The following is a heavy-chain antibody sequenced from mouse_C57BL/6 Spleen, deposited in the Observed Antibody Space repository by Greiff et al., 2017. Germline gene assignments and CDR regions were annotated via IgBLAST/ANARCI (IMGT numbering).Heavy chain of an antibody. CDR3: ARQDGNYGDD. Sequence: QVQLKESGAELVRPGTSVKVSCKASGYTFTSYGISWVKQRTGQGLEWIGEIYPRSGNTYYHEKFKGKATLTADKSSSTAYMELRSLTSEDSAVXFCARQDGNYGDDWGQGTTLTVSS. CDR2: IYPRSGNT. V-gene: IGHV1-81*01. J-gene: IGHJ2*01. D-gene: IGHD2-1*01. CDR1: GYTFTSYG.